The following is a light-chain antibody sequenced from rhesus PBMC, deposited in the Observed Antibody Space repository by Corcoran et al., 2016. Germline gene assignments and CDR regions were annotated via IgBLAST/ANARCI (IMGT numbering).Light chain of an antibody. V-gene: IGKV1-22*01. CDR2: RAS. J-gene: IGKJ1*01. Sequence: DIQMTQSPSSLPASVGDTVTITCRASQSISSWLAWYQQKPGKAPNLLIYRASSLQSGVPSRFSGSGSWTDVTLTISSLQSEDFATYYCQQYDSSPRTFGQGTKVEI. CDR1: QSISSW. CDR3: QQYDSSPRT.